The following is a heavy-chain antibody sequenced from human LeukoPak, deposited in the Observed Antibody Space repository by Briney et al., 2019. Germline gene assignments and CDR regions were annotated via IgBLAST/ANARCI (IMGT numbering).Heavy chain of an antibody. CDR3: ARGSLVYQLLHWFDP. Sequence: ASVKVSCKASGYTFTGYYMHWVRQAPGQGLEWMGWINPNSGGTNYAQKFQGRVTMTRDTSISTAYMELSRLRPGDTAVYYCARGSLVYQLLHWFDPWGQGTLVTVSS. V-gene: IGHV1-2*02. D-gene: IGHD2-2*01. J-gene: IGHJ5*02. CDR2: INPNSGGT. CDR1: GYTFTGYY.